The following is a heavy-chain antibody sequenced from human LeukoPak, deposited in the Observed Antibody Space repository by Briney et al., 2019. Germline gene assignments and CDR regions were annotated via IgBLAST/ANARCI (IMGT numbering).Heavy chain of an antibody. J-gene: IGHJ3*02. Sequence: GGSLRLSCAASGFTFSNAWMTWVRQAPGKGLEWVGRIKSKRDGGTIDYAAPVKGRFTISRDNSKNTLYLQMNSLRAEDTAVYYRAKSGEPDAFDIWGQGTMVIVSS. CDR3: AKSGEPDAFDI. V-gene: IGHV3-15*01. D-gene: IGHD4-17*01. CDR1: GFTFSNAW. CDR2: IKSKRDGGTI.